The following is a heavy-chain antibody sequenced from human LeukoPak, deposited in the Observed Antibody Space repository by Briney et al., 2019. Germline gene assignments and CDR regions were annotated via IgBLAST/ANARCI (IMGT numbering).Heavy chain of an antibody. J-gene: IGHJ4*02. CDR2: INPNSGGT. Sequence: GASVKVSCKASGYTFTGYYMHWVREAPGQGLEWMGRINPNSGGTNYAQKFQGRVTMTRDTSISTAYMELSRLRSDDTAVYYCARVWAFCGDLLPRPIYFDYWGEGTLVTVSS. CDR3: ARVWAFCGDLLPRPIYFDY. CDR1: GYTFTGYY. V-gene: IGHV1-2*06. D-gene: IGHD4-17*01.